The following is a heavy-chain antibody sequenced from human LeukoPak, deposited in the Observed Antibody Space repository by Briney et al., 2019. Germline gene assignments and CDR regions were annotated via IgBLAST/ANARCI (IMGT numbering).Heavy chain of an antibody. V-gene: IGHV4-61*05. J-gene: IGHJ3*02. D-gene: IGHD2-21*01. Sequence: SETLSLTCTVSGGSISSSSYYWGWIRQPPGKGLEWIGYIYYSGSTNYNPSLKSRVTISVDTSKNQFSLKLSSVTAADTAVYYCARVGHIVAADMGDAFDIWGQGTMVTVSS. CDR1: GGSISSSSYY. CDR3: ARVGHIVAADMGDAFDI. CDR2: IYYSGST.